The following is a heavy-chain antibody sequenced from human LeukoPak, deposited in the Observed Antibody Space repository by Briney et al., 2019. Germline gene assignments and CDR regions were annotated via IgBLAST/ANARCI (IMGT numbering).Heavy chain of an antibody. Sequence: GRSLRLSCAASGFTFSTYAMHWVRQAPGKGLEWVAVISYDGRNKDYADSVKGRFTISRDNSENTLYLQMNSLITGDTAVYYCARDMAWFDPWGQGTLVTVPS. CDR2: ISYDGRNK. CDR3: ARDMAWFDP. J-gene: IGHJ5*02. CDR1: GFTFSTYA. V-gene: IGHV3-30*04. D-gene: IGHD3-10*01.